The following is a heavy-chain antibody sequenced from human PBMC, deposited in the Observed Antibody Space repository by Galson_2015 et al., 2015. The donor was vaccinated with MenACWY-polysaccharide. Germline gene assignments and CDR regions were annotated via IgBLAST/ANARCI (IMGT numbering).Heavy chain of an antibody. Sequence: SLRLSCAASGLIVSGNYMSWVRQAPGRGLEWISIIYVGGSRHYADSVKGRFTISEDFSKNTLYLQMDSLRAEDTAVYYCARGASQVGRLASWSFDIWGPGTMVTVSS. CDR3: ARGASQVGRLASWSFDI. CDR1: GLIVSGNY. V-gene: IGHV3-53*01. J-gene: IGHJ3*02. CDR2: IYVGGSR. D-gene: IGHD1-26*01.